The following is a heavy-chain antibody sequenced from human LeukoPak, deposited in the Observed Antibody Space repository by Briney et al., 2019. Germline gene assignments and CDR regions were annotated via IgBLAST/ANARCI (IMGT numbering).Heavy chain of an antibody. D-gene: IGHD3-22*01. Sequence: PSGTLSLTCAVSGGSISSSNWWSWVRQPPGKGLEWIGYIYYSGSTNCNPSLKSRVTISVDTSKNQFSLKLSSVTAADTAVYYCARGGYYDSSVFDYWGQGTLVTVSS. V-gene: IGHV4-4*02. J-gene: IGHJ4*02. CDR3: ARGGYYDSSVFDY. CDR2: IYYSGST. CDR1: GGSISSSNW.